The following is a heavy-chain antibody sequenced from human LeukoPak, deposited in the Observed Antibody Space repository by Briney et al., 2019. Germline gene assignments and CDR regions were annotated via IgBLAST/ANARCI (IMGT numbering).Heavy chain of an antibody. D-gene: IGHD3-10*01. Sequence: PGGSLRLSCAASGFTVTSNHMNWVRQAPGKGLEWVSIIYTGGTTHYADSLKDRFTISRDDSINTLYLQMNRLRAEDTAVYYCARVNYYALDYWGQGTLVTVSS. CDR1: GFTVTSNH. CDR3: ARVNYYALDY. J-gene: IGHJ4*02. CDR2: IYTGGTT. V-gene: IGHV3-66*01.